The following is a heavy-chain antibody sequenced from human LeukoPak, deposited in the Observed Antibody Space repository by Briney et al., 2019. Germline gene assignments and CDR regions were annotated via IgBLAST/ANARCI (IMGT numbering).Heavy chain of an antibody. V-gene: IGHV4-59*01. CDR1: GGSISSYY. D-gene: IGHD6-13*01. CDR2: IYYSGST. Sequence: SEPLSLTCTVSGGSISSYYWSWIRQPPGKGLEWIGYIYYSGSTNYNPSLKSRVTISVDTSKNQFSLKLSSVTAADTAVYYCARAGESSSWYVLGYWGQGTLVTVSS. J-gene: IGHJ4*02. CDR3: ARAGESSSWYVLGY.